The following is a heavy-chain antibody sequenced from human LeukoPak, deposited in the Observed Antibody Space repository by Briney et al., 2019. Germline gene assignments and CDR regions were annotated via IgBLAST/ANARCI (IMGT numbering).Heavy chain of an antibody. D-gene: IGHD6-6*01. CDR2: FYHSVST. V-gene: IGHV4-38-2*02. Sequence: ASETLSLTCTVSGNSINRGYYWGWIRQPPGKGLAWIGSFYHSVSTYYNPSLKSRVTISVDTSKNQFSLKLSSVTAADTAVYYCARGVSIAARRYYYMDVWGKGTTVTVSS. J-gene: IGHJ6*03. CDR1: GNSINRGYY. CDR3: ARGVSIAARRYYYMDV.